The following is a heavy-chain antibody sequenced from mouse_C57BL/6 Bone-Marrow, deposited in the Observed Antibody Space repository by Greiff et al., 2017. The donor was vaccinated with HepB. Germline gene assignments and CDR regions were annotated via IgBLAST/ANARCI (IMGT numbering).Heavy chain of an antibody. V-gene: IGHV3-8*01. CDR2: ISYSGST. Sequence: EVKLQESGPGLAKPSQTLSLTCSVTGYSITSDYWNWLRKFPGNKLEYMGYISYSGSTYYNPSLKSRISITRDTSKNQYYLQLNSVTTEDTATYYCARDTMVTTGFDYWGQGTTLTVSS. CDR3: ARDTMVTTGFDY. CDR1: GYSITSDY. D-gene: IGHD2-2*01. J-gene: IGHJ2*01.